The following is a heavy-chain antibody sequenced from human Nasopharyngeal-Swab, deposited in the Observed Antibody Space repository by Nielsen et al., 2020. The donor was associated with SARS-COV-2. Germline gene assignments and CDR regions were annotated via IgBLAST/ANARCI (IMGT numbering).Heavy chain of an antibody. V-gene: IGHV3-7*01. CDR1: GFTFSSYW. D-gene: IGHD3-16*02. J-gene: IGHJ4*02. Sequence: GGSLRLSCAASGFTFSSYWMTWVRQAPGKGLDWVANIKQDGSEKYYVDSVKGRFTISRDNARNSLFLQMNSLRAEDTAVYYCARDQLNHPYDYVWGSYRYTYFDYWGQGTLVTVSS. CDR3: ARDQLNHPYDYVWGSYRYTYFDY. CDR2: IKQDGSEK.